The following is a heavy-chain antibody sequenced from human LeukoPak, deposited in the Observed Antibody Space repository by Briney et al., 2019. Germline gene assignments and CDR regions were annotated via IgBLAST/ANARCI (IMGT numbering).Heavy chain of an antibody. CDR2: IYHSGST. Sequence: SETLSLTCTVSGYSISSGYYWGWIRQPPGKGLEWIGSIYHSGSTYYNPSLKSRVTISVDTSKNQFSLKLSSVTAADTAVYYCARATYGCAFDIWGQGTMVTVSS. D-gene: IGHD4-17*01. CDR3: ARATYGCAFDI. J-gene: IGHJ3*02. V-gene: IGHV4-38-2*02. CDR1: GYSISSGYY.